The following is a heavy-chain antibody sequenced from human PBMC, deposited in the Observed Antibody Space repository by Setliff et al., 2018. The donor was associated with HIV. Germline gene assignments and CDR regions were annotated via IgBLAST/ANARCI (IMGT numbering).Heavy chain of an antibody. CDR1: GGNFSTSS. D-gene: IGHD3-3*01. CDR3: VRDRGGATIFSWGHHFDY. V-gene: IGHV1-69*13. CDR2: FNPIFTTP. J-gene: IGHJ4*02. Sequence: SVKVSCKSSGGNFSTSSINWVRQAPGQGLEWMGGFNPIFTTPDYAQKFQDRVTMTADESTSTAYMDLSSLTSEDTAVYFCVRDRGGATIFSWGHHFDYWGPGTLVTVSS.